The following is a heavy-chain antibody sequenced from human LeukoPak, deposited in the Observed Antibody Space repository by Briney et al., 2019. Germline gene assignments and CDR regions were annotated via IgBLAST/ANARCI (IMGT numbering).Heavy chain of an antibody. CDR1: GFTVSSNY. CDR2: IYSGGST. CDR3: ARAPPPIYGGNLYYFDY. Sequence: GGSLRLSCAASGFTVSSNYMSWVRQAPGKGLEWVSVIYSGGSTYYADSVKGRFTISRDNSKNTLYLQMNSLRAEDTAVYYCARAPPPIYGGNLYYFDYWGQGTLVTVSS. J-gene: IGHJ4*02. D-gene: IGHD4-23*01. V-gene: IGHV3-66*01.